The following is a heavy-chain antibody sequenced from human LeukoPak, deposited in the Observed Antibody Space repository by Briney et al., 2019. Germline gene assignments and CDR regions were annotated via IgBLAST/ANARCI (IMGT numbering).Heavy chain of an antibody. CDR2: INPNSGGT. D-gene: IGHD3-22*01. CDR1: GYTFTGYY. J-gene: IGHJ4*02. Sequence: ASVKVSCKASGYTFTGYYMHWVRQAPGQGLEWMGWINPNSGGTNYAQKFQGRVTMTRDTSISTAYMELSRLRSDDTAVYYCARASSSGHYGGDYFDYWGQGTLVTVSS. V-gene: IGHV1-2*02. CDR3: ARASSSGHYGGDYFDY.